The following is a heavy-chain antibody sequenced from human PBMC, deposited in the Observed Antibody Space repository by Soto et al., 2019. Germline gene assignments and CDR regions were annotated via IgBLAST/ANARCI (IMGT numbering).Heavy chain of an antibody. J-gene: IGHJ5*02. CDR1: GGSISSYY. D-gene: IGHD6-19*01. V-gene: IGHV4-59*01. CDR2: IYYSGST. CDR3: ARVRYAVAGPGIYDH. Sequence: PSETLSLTCTVSGGSISSYYWSWIRQPPGKGLEWIGYIYYSGSTNYNPSLKSRVTISVDTSKNQFSLKLSSVTAADTAVYYCARVRYAVAGPGIYDHWGQGTLVTVSS.